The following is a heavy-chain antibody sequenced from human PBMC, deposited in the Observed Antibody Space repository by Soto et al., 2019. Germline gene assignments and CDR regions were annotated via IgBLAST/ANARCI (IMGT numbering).Heavy chain of an antibody. V-gene: IGHV3-7*01. Sequence: GGSLRLSCAASGFSFRSYWMSWVRQAPGKGLEWVANIKQDGSEKYYVDSVKGRFTISRDNAKKSLYVQMNSLRAEDTAVYYCARAGGYSYAMDVWGQGTTVTVSS. J-gene: IGHJ6*02. CDR3: ARAGGYSYAMDV. CDR2: IKQDGSEK. D-gene: IGHD5-18*01. CDR1: GFSFRSYW.